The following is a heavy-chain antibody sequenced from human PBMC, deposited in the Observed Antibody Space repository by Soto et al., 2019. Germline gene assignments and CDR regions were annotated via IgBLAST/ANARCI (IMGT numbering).Heavy chain of an antibody. CDR3: ARDLVASGYPEYFQH. V-gene: IGHV3-53*01. CDR1: GFTVSSNY. Sequence: EVQLVESGGGLIQPGGSLRLSCAASGFTVSSNYMSWFRQSPGKGLEWVSVIYSGGSTYYADSVKGRVTISRDHSKTTLYLQMTSLRAEDTAVYYCARDLVASGYPEYFQHWGQGTLVTVSS. D-gene: IGHD3-22*01. CDR2: IYSGGST. J-gene: IGHJ1*01.